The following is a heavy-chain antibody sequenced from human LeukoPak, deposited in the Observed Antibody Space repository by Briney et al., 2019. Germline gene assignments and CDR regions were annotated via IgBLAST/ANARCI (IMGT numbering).Heavy chain of an antibody. D-gene: IGHD4-17*01. CDR2: IKPYSGDT. CDR3: AKLDYGAVHDAFDI. V-gene: IGHV1-2*02. Sequence: ASVKVSCKASGYTFTDYYMHWVRQAPGQGLEWMGWIKPYSGDTNYAQKFKGRVTVTRDTSISTAYMELSRLRSDDTAVYYCAKLDYGAVHDAFDIWGQGTMVTVSS. CDR1: GYTFTDYY. J-gene: IGHJ3*02.